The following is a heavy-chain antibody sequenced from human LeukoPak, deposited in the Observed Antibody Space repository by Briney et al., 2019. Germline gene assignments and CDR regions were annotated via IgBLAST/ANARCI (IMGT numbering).Heavy chain of an antibody. Sequence: GGSLRLSCTASGFTFGDYAMSWVRQAPGKGLEWVGFIISKTHGGTTEFAAPVEGRFSISRDDSKRIAYLQMNSLETEDTAVYYCTRDGIPETNWSGYYIDYWGQGTLVTVSS. CDR3: TRDGIPETNWSGYYIDY. CDR1: GFTFGDYA. CDR2: IISKTHGGTT. D-gene: IGHD3-3*01. J-gene: IGHJ4*02. V-gene: IGHV3-49*04.